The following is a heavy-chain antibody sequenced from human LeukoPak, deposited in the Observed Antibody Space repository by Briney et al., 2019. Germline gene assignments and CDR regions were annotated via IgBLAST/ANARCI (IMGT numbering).Heavy chain of an antibody. CDR3: ARVGSSGWYIWFDP. CDR1: GFTFSSYG. D-gene: IGHD6-19*01. J-gene: IGHJ5*02. V-gene: IGHV3-30*02. CDR2: IRYDGSNK. Sequence: GGSLRLSCAASGFTFSSYGMYWVRQAPGKGLEWVAFIRYDGSNKYYADSVKGRFTISRDNSKNTLYLQMNSLRAEDTAVYYCARVGSSGWYIWFDPWGQGTLVTVSS.